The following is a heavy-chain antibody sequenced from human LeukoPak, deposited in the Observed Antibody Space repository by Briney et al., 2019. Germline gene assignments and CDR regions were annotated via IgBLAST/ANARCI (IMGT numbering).Heavy chain of an antibody. J-gene: IGHJ4*02. CDR2: INHSGST. CDR1: GGSFSGYY. V-gene: IGHV4-34*01. CDR3: ARGRIGIRKLKTPYYFDY. Sequence: SETLSLTCAVYGGSFSGYYWSWIRQPPGKGLEWIGEINHSGSTSYNPSLKSRVTISVDTSKNQFSLKLSSVTAADTAVYYCARGRIGIRKLKTPYYFDYWGQGTLVTVSS. D-gene: IGHD1-1*01.